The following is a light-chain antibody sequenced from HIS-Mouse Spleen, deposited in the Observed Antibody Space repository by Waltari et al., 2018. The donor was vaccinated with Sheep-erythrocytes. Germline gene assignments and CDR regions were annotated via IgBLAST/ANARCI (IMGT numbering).Light chain of an antibody. V-gene: IGKV3-15*01. J-gene: IGKJ1*01. CDR2: GAS. CDR3: QQYNNWPPT. Sequence: EIVMTQSPATLSVSPGERATLSCRASQSVSSNFAWYQQKPGQAPRLLIYGASTRATGIPARFSGSGSGTEFTLTISSLQSEDFAVYYCQQYNNWPPTFGQVTKVEIK. CDR1: QSVSSN.